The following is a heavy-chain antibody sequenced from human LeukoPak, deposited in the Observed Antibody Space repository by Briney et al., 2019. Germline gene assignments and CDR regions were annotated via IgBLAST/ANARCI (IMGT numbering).Heavy chain of an antibody. CDR1: GYGFTSYW. J-gene: IGHJ4*02. Sequence: GESLKISCKGSGYGFTSYWIGWVRQMPGKGLEWMGIIYPGDSDTRYSPSFQGQVTISADKSISTAYLQWSSLKASDTAMYYCARCYYDSSGYYYPFDYWGQGTLVIVSS. CDR2: IYPGDSDT. D-gene: IGHD3-22*01. V-gene: IGHV5-51*01. CDR3: ARCYYDSSGYYYPFDY.